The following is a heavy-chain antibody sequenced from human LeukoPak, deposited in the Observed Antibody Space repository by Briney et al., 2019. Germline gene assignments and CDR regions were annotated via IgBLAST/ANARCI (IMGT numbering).Heavy chain of an antibody. D-gene: IGHD1-14*01. V-gene: IGHV3-20*04. J-gene: IGHJ4*02. Sequence: PGGTLRLSCAASGFTFSSYGMSWVRQAPGKGLEWVSGINWNGGSTGYADSVKGRFTISRDNAKNSLYLQMNSLRAEDTALYYCARDSRTMGGAWYFDYWGQGTLVTVSS. CDR1: GFTFSSYG. CDR2: INWNGGST. CDR3: ARDSRTMGGAWYFDY.